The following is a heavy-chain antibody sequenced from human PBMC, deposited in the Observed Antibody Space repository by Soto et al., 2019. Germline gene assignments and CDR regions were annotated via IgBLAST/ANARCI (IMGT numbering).Heavy chain of an antibody. Sequence: SETLPLTCAVYGGSFSGYYWSWIRQPPGKGLEWIGEINHSGSTNYNPSLKSRVTISVDTSKNQFSLKLSSVTAADTAVYYCARGYSYGFNYFDYWGQGTLVTVSS. D-gene: IGHD5-18*01. V-gene: IGHV4-34*01. CDR2: INHSGST. CDR1: GGSFSGYY. J-gene: IGHJ4*02. CDR3: ARGYSYGFNYFDY.